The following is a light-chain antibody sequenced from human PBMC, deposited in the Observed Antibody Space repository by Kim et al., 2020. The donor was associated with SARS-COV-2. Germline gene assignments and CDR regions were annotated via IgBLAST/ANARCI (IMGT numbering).Light chain of an antibody. CDR2: DAS. J-gene: IGKJ4*01. V-gene: IGKV3-11*01. CDR3: QQRSNWPLT. CDR1: QSVSSY. Sequence: LAPGESAPLACRASQSVSSYLAWYQQKPGQAPRLLIYDASNRATGIPARFSGSGSGTDFTLTISSLEPEDFAVYYCQQRSNWPLTFGRGTKVDIK.